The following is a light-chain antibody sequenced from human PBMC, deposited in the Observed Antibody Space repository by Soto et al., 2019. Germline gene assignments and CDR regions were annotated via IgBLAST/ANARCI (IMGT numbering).Light chain of an antibody. V-gene: IGKV3-15*01. CDR1: QTVSRN. J-gene: IGKJ1*01. Sequence: EVVMTHSPATLSVSPGERATLSCRASQTVSRNLAWYQQKPGQAPRLLIYGASTRATGIPARFSGSGSGTEFTLTISSLQSEDFAVYYCQQYNNWPQTFGQGTKVDIK. CDR2: GAS. CDR3: QQYNNWPQT.